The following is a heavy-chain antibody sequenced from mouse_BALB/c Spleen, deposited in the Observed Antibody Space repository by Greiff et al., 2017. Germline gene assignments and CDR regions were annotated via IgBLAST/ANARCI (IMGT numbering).Heavy chain of an antibody. D-gene: IGHD1-1*01. J-gene: IGHJ3*01. CDR2: INPNNGGT. CDR3: ARWDYYGSSSAWFAY. V-gene: IGHV1-18*01. CDR1: GYTFTDYN. Sequence: VHVKQSGPELVKPGASVKIPCKASGYTFTDYNMDWVKQSHGKSLEWIGDINPNNGGTIYNQKFKGKATLTVDKSSSTAYMELRSLTSEDTAVYYCARWDYYGSSSAWFAYWGQGTLVTVSA.